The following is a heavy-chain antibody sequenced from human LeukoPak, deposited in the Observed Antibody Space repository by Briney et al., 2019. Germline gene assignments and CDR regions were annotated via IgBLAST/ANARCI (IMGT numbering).Heavy chain of an antibody. CDR2: ISGSGGSR. CDR1: GFTFSTYG. D-gene: IGHD3-22*01. J-gene: IGHJ5*02. Sequence: PGGSLRLSCAASGFTFSTYGMSWVRQAPGKGLEWVSGISGSGGSRFYTDSVKGRFTISRDNSRNTLDLQMNSLRVEDTAVYYCVRERFNNDYEAWGQGILVTVSS. CDR3: VRERFNNDYEA. V-gene: IGHV3-23*01.